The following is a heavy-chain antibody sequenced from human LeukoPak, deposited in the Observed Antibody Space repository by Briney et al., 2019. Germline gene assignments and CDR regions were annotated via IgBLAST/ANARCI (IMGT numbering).Heavy chain of an antibody. CDR3: AKGQHIVVVTARDWFDP. J-gene: IGHJ5*02. CDR2: ISGSGGST. V-gene: IGHV3-23*01. CDR1: GFTFSSYG. Sequence: GRSLRLSCAASGFTFSSYGMHWVRQAPGKGLEWVSAISGSGGSTYYADSVKGRFTISRDNSKNTLYLQMNSLRAEDTAVYYCAKGQHIVVVTARDWFDPWGQGTLVTVSS. D-gene: IGHD2-21*02.